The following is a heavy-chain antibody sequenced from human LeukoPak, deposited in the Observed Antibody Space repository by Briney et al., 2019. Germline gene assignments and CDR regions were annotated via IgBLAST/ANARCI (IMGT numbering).Heavy chain of an antibody. D-gene: IGHD2-2*01. V-gene: IGHV1-2*02. J-gene: IGHJ3*02. Sequence: ASVKVSCKASGYSFTGHYMHWVRQAPGQGLEWMGWINPNSGGTNYAQKFQGRVTMTRDTSISTAYMELSRLRSDDTAVYYCARGGGYCSSTSCYAKGAFDIWGQGTMVTVSS. CDR1: GYSFTGHY. CDR3: ARGGGYCSSTSCYAKGAFDI. CDR2: INPNSGGT.